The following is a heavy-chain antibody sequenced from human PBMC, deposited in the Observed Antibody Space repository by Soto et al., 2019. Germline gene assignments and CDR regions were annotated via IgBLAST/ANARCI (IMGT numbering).Heavy chain of an antibody. CDR3: ARDRIVVVPAASDYGMDV. CDR1: GGSISSYY. CDR2: IYYSGST. V-gene: IGHV4-59*01. J-gene: IGHJ6*02. D-gene: IGHD2-2*01. Sequence: SETLSLTCTVSGGSISSYYWSWIRQPPGKGLEWIGYIYYSGSTNYNPSLKSRVTISVDTSKNQFSLKLSSVTAADTAVYYCARDRIVVVPAASDYGMDVWGQGTTVTVSS.